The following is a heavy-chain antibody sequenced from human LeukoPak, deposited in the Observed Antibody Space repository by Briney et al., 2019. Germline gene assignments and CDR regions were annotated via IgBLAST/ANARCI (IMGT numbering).Heavy chain of an antibody. CDR2: ISRSGSTI. V-gene: IGHV3-48*01. D-gene: IGHD1-26*01. J-gene: IGHJ4*02. CDR1: GFTFSSYT. CDR3: ASSGSYRFDY. Sequence: GGSLRLSCAASGFTFSSYTMNWVRQAPGKGLEWVSYISRSGSTIYYADSVKGRFTISRDNGKNSLYLQMNSLRAEDTAVYYCASSGSYRFDYWGQGTLVTVSS.